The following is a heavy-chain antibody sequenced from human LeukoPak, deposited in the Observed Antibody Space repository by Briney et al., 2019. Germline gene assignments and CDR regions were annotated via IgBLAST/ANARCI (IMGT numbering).Heavy chain of an antibody. CDR3: AREDGDYGINWFDP. Sequence: ASVKVSCKASGYTFTGYYMHWVRQAPGQGLEWMGRINPNSGGTNYAQKFQGRVTMTRDTSICTAYMELSRLRSDDTAVYYCAREDGDYGINWFDPWGQGTLVTVSS. J-gene: IGHJ5*02. V-gene: IGHV1-2*06. D-gene: IGHD4-17*01. CDR2: INPNSGGT. CDR1: GYTFTGYY.